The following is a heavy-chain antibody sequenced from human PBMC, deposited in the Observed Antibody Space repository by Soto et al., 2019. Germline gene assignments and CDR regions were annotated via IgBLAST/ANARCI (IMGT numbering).Heavy chain of an antibody. CDR1: GDSINSGDYY. V-gene: IGHV4-61*08. J-gene: IGHJ5*02. Sequence: PSETLSLTCSVSGDSINSGDYYWTWMRQAPGKGLQWVGHVYFSGSTNYTISLDTSKNQXXXXXXSXTAGXXXVYYCARVPVDTYMIYWSDPWGQGTLVTVSS. CDR3: ARVPVDTYMIYWSDP. CDR2: VYFSGST. D-gene: IGHD5-18*01.